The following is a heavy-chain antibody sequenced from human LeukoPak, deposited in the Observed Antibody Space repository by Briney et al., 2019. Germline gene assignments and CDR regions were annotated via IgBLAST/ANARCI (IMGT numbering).Heavy chain of an antibody. CDR2: ISGRGGST. CDR1: GFTFSSYA. Sequence: GGSLRLSCAASGFTFSSYAMSWVRQAPGKGLEWVSGISGRGGSTYYADSVKGRLTISRDNSKNTLHLQMNSLRAEDTAVYYCAKGNYDFWSGYYIIDYWGQGTLVTVSS. J-gene: IGHJ4*02. D-gene: IGHD3-3*01. CDR3: AKGNYDFWSGYYIIDY. V-gene: IGHV3-23*01.